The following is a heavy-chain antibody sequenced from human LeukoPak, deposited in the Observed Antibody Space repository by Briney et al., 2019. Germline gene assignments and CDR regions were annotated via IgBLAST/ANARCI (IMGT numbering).Heavy chain of an antibody. D-gene: IGHD3-10*01. Sequence: GGSLRLSCAASGFTVSSNYMSWVRQAPGKGLEWVSVIYSGGSTYYADSVKGRFTISRDNSKNTLYLQMNSLRAEDTAVYYCARAYGSGSWGHYYFDYWGQGTLVTVSS. CDR2: IYSGGST. CDR1: GFTVSSNY. V-gene: IGHV3-53*01. CDR3: ARAYGSGSWGHYYFDY. J-gene: IGHJ4*02.